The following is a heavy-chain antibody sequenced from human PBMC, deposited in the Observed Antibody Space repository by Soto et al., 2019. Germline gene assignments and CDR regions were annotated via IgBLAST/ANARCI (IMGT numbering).Heavy chain of an antibody. D-gene: IGHD3-10*01. CDR2: IYYSGST. CDR1: GGSISSGGYY. V-gene: IGHV4-31*03. Sequence: PSETLSLTCTVSGGSISSGGYYWSWIRQHPGKGLEWIGYIYYSGSTYYNPSLKSRVTISVDTSKNQFSLKLSSVTAADTAVYYCARDTPSSLDYGSGSYRFDYWGQGTLVTVSS. J-gene: IGHJ4*02. CDR3: ARDTPSSLDYGSGSYRFDY.